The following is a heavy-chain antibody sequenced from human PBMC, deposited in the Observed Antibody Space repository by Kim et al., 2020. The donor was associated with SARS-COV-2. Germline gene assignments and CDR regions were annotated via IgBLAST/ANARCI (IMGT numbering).Heavy chain of an antibody. J-gene: IGHJ1*01. V-gene: IGHV4-61*01. CDR2: ISNSGST. D-gene: IGHD1-20*01. CDR3: ARAGGGLGGKEITV. CDR1: GGSVSSGNYY. Sequence: SETLSLTCTVSGGSVSSGNYYWSWIRQPPGKGLEWIGYISNSGSTNYNPSLKSPVTISVDTSKNQFSLKLSSVTAADTAVYYCARAGGGLGGKEITVWGQGTLVTVSS.